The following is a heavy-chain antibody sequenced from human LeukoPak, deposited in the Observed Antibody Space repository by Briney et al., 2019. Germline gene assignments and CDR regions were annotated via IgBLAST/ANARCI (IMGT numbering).Heavy chain of an antibody. J-gene: IGHJ4*02. Sequence: GGSLRLSCAASGFTFSSYSMNWVRQAPGKGLEWVSSISSSSYIYYADSVKGRFTISRGNAKNSLYLQMNSLRAEDTAVYYCGRSAHYSKWELRTFDYWGQGTLVTVSS. D-gene: IGHD1-26*01. CDR3: GRSAHYSKWELRTFDY. CDR2: ISSSSYI. V-gene: IGHV3-21*01. CDR1: GFTFSSYS.